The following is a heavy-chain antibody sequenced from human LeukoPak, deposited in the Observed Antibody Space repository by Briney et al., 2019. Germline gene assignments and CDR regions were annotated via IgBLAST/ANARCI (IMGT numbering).Heavy chain of an antibody. V-gene: IGHV3-53*01. Sequence: GGSLRLSCAASGFTFSSYSMNWVRQAPGGGLEWVSVTYTGEDSYYADSVDGRFTFSRDNSRNSVYLQMNSLRAEDTAIYYCAALLSGSGFDYWGQGTLVTVSS. CDR2: TYTGEDS. D-gene: IGHD3-10*01. J-gene: IGHJ4*02. CDR3: AALLSGSGFDY. CDR1: GFTFSSYS.